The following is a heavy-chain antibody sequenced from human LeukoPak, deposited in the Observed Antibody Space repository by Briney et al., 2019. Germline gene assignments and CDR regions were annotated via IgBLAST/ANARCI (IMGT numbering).Heavy chain of an antibody. CDR3: ARLVVAAAAGGLNYYYHYMDV. Sequence: ASVKVSCKASGYTFTSYGISWVRQAPGQGLEWMGWISAYNGNTNYAQKLQGRVTMTTDTSTSTAYMELRSLRSEGTAVYYCARLVVAAAAGGLNYYYHYMDVWGKGTTVTISS. J-gene: IGHJ6*03. CDR1: GYTFTSYG. D-gene: IGHD6-13*01. CDR2: ISAYNGNT. V-gene: IGHV1-18*01.